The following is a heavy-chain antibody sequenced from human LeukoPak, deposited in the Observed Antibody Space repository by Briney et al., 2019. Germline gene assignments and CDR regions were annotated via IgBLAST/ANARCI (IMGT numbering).Heavy chain of an antibody. CDR2: IYISGST. Sequence: SETLSLTCTVSGGSISSYYWSWIRQPAGKGLEWIGRIYISGSTNYNPSLKSRVTISVDTSKNQFSLKLSSVTAADTAVYYCARHPRSMARGNPPYYFDHWGQGTLVTVSS. V-gene: IGHV4-4*07. D-gene: IGHD3-10*01. CDR1: GGSISSYY. CDR3: ARHPRSMARGNPPYYFDH. J-gene: IGHJ4*02.